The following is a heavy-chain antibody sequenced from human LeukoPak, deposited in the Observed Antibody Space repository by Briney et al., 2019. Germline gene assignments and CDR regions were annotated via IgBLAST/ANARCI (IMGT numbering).Heavy chain of an antibody. Sequence: SVKVSCXASGGTFSSYTISWVRQAPGQGLEWMGRIIPILGIANYAQKFQGRVTITADKSTSTAYMELSSLRSEDTAVYYCARDGETYYYDSSGSPIWGQGTMVTVSS. J-gene: IGHJ3*02. CDR1: GGTFSSYT. V-gene: IGHV1-69*04. D-gene: IGHD3-22*01. CDR2: IIPILGIA. CDR3: ARDGETYYYDSSGSPI.